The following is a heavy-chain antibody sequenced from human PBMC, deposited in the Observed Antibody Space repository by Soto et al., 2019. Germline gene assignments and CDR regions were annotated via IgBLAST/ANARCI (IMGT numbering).Heavy chain of an antibody. D-gene: IGHD3-22*01. CDR2: ISNDGSNK. V-gene: IGHV3-30*04. J-gene: IGHJ4*02. CDR3: ARVGGGYLDY. Sequence: QVQLVESGGGVVQPGRSLKLSCVASGFTLSNYALHWVRQAPGKGPEWMAFISNDGSNKLYADSVKGRFTISRDNSKNTLYLEMNSLRPEDTAVFYCARVGGGYLDYWGQGTLVTVSS. CDR1: GFTLSNYA.